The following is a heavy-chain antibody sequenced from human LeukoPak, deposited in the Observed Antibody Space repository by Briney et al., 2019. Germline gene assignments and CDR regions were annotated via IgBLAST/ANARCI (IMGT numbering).Heavy chain of an antibody. J-gene: IGHJ5*02. CDR3: ARDQLYCSSSSCRNLGWFDP. CDR2: IYYSGNT. V-gene: IGHV4-39*07. Sequence: SETLSLTCTVSGASISGSGYYWGWIRQPPGQGLEWIGSIYYSGNTYYNPSLKSPVTISIDTSKNQFSLRLISVTAADTAVYYCARDQLYCSSSSCRNLGWFDPWGQGTLVTVSS. D-gene: IGHD2-2*01. CDR1: GASISGSGYY.